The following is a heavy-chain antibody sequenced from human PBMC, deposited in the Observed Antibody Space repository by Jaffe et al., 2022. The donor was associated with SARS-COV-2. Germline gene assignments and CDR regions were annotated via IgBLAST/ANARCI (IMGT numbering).Heavy chain of an antibody. V-gene: IGHV3-15*01. D-gene: IGHD1-1*01. J-gene: IGHJ4*02. CDR1: GFTFSIAW. CDR2: IKSKTDGETT. CDR3: STLSGNWPHF. Sequence: VQLVESGGGLVKPGGSLRLSCAASGFTFSIAWMSWVRQAPGKGLEWVGRIKSKTDGETTDYAAPVKGRFTISRDDSRNTLYLQINSLKTEDTAVYYCSTLSGNWPHFWGQGTLVTVSS.